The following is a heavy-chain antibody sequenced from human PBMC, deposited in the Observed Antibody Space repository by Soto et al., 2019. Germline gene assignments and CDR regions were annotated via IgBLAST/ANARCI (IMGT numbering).Heavy chain of an antibody. CDR3: ARLGGYYQALDS. J-gene: IGHJ4*02. CDR2: IYYAGTT. Sequence: SETLSLTCTVSGGSISPYYWSWIRQPPGKGLEWVGYIYYAGTTSYNPSLKSRVTISLETSKSQFSLRLSSVAAADTAVYYCARLGGYYQALDSWGQGTLVTVSS. CDR1: GGSISPYY. V-gene: IGHV4-59*08. D-gene: IGHD3-22*01.